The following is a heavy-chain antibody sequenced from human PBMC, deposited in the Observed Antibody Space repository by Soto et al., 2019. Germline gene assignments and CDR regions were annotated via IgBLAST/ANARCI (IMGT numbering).Heavy chain of an antibody. CDR1: GYTFTSYG. Sequence: QVKLVQSGAEVKKPGASVKVSCKASGYTFTSYGISWGRQAPGQGLEWMGWISAYNGNTNYAQKLQRRLTITTDTSTSPAYIVLSSLRSAEMAVYYCARRVTKFGDYWGQGALVTVAS. V-gene: IGHV1-18*03. D-gene: IGHD3-10*02. CDR3: ARRVTKFGDY. J-gene: IGHJ4*02. CDR2: ISAYNGNT.